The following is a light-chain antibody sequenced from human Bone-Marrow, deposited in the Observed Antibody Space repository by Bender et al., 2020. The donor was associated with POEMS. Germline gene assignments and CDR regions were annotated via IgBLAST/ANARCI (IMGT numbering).Light chain of an antibody. J-gene: IGLJ3*02. CDR3: CSYAGSNTWV. Sequence: QSALTQPASVSGSPGQSIIVSCTGSITDIGEYDLVSWYQFHPGKAPKVIIYEVTKGPSGVSNRFSGSKSGNTASLTISGLQAEDEADYYCCSYAGSNTWVFGGGTKLTVL. CDR2: EVT. CDR1: ITDIGEYDL. V-gene: IGLV2-23*02.